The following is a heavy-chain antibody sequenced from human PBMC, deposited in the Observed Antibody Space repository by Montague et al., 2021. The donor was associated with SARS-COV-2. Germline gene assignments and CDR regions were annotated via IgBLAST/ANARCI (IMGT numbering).Heavy chain of an antibody. CDR1: GGSISSSNW. CDR3: ARARITMIVVVNAFDI. CDR2: IYHSGST. V-gene: IGHV4-4*02. J-gene: IGHJ3*02. D-gene: IGHD3-22*01. Sequence: SETLSLTCAVSGGSISSSNWWSWVRQPPGKGLEWIGGIYHSGSTNYNPSLKSRVTISVDTSKNQFSLKLSSVTAADTAVYYCARARITMIVVVNAFDIWGQGTMVTVSS.